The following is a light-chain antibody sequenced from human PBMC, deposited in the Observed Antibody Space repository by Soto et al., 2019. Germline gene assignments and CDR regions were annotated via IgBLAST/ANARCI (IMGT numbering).Light chain of an antibody. CDR1: SSNIATNY. J-gene: IGLJ1*01. CDR3: ASWDDSLNGHYV. Sequence: QSVLTQPPSVSGTPGQGVTISCSGGSSNIATNYVYWYQLLPGTAPNLVIFSNTIRPPRVPDRFSGSKSGASASLVISGLRSEDEADYFCASWDDSLNGHYVFGTGTQLTVL. CDR2: SNT. V-gene: IGLV1-47*02.